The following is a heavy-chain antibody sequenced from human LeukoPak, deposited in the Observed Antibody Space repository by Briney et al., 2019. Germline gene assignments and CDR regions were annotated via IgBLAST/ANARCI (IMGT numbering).Heavy chain of an antibody. Sequence: SETLSLTXTVSGVSISSGSYYWVWIWQPAGKGLQWIGRIYTTGSTNYNPSFKSRVTISVDTSKNQFSLKLSSVTAADTAVYYCAREGYYDRSGYREYWGQGTLVTVSS. CDR1: GVSISSGSYY. V-gene: IGHV4-61*02. CDR3: AREGYYDRSGYREY. D-gene: IGHD3-22*01. J-gene: IGHJ4*02. CDR2: IYTTGST.